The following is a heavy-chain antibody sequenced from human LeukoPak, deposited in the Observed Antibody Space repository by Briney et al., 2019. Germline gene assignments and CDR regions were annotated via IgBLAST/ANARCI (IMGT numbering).Heavy chain of an antibody. J-gene: IGHJ4*02. D-gene: IGHD3-22*01. CDR1: GGTFSSYA. Sequence: SVKVSCKASGGTFSSYAISWVRQAPGQGLEWMGRIIPILGIANYAQKFQGRVTITADKSTSTPYMELSSLRSEDTAVYYCARDRYYYDSSGYYLKRSHLDYWGQGTLVTVSS. CDR2: IIPILGIA. CDR3: ARDRYYYDSSGYYLKRSHLDY. V-gene: IGHV1-69*04.